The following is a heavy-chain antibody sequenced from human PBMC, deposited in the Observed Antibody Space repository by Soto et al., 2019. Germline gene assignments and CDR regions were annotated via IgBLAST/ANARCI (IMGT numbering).Heavy chain of an antibody. CDR2: ISHDGSKK. Sequence: GGSLRLSCAASGFTFNSYGIHWVRQAPGKGLEWVAVISHDGSKKNYTDSVKGRFTISRDNSKNTMYMQMNSMRAEDTAVYYFSRDKGGFTMVRGVSYNWFDPWGQGTLVTVSS. CDR1: GFTFNSYG. CDR3: SRDKGGFTMVRGVSYNWFDP. J-gene: IGHJ5*02. D-gene: IGHD3-10*01. V-gene: IGHV3-30*03.